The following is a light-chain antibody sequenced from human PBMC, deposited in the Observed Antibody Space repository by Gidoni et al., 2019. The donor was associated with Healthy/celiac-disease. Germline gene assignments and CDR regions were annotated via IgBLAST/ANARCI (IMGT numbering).Light chain of an antibody. Sequence: EIVLTQSPATLSLSPGESATLSFRASQRVSSYLAWYQQKPGQAPRHLIYDASNRATGSPARFRGSGYGTDITLTISSLEAEDFAGKYCQQRSNFFGGGTKVEIK. J-gene: IGKJ4*01. V-gene: IGKV3-11*01. CDR1: QRVSSY. CDR2: DAS. CDR3: QQRSNF.